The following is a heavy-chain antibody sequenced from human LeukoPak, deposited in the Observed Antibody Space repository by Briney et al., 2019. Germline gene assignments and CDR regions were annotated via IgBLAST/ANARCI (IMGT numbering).Heavy chain of an antibody. J-gene: IGHJ4*02. D-gene: IGHD3-9*01. CDR3: ARVDLLTGHYFFDY. CDR1: GYTFTSYG. CDR2: ISAYNGNT. V-gene: IGHV1-18*01. Sequence: ASVKVSCKASGYTFTSYGISWVRQAPGQGLEWMGWISAYNGNTNYAQKLQGRVTMTTDTSTSTAYMELRSLRSDDTAVYYCARVDLLTGHYFFDYWGQGTLVTVSS.